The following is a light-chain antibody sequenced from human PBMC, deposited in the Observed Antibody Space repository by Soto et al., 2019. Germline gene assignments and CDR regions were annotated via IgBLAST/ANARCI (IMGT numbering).Light chain of an antibody. Sequence: DIQMTQSPSSLSASVGDRVTITCRASQTIGIYLNWYQQKPGKAPKLLIYAASSLQSGVPSRFSGSGSGTDFTLTINSLQPEDFAIYYCQQSFGTPFSFGPGTGVDIK. V-gene: IGKV1-39*01. J-gene: IGKJ3*01. CDR3: QQSFGTPFS. CDR2: AAS. CDR1: QTIGIY.